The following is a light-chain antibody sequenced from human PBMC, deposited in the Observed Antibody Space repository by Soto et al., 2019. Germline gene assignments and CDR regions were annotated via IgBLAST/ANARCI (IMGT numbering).Light chain of an antibody. Sequence: QSPLTQPPSASGSLGQSVTIPCTGTSSEVGDYNYVSWYQQHPGKVPKLMIYEVSKQPSGVPDRFSGSKSGNTASLTVSGLQAEDEADYYCSSFAGSPVVFGGGTKRTVL. CDR3: SSFAGSPVV. V-gene: IGLV2-8*01. J-gene: IGLJ2*01. CDR1: SSEVGDYNY. CDR2: EVS.